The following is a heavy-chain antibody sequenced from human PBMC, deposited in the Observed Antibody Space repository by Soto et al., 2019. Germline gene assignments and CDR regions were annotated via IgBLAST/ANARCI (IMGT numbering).Heavy chain of an antibody. Sequence: QIQLVESGGDVVQPGKSPRLSCAASGFNFGFFGMHWVRQAPGKGLEWVAFISGDGINTQYADSLRGRFTLSRDYSRKTMYLQMDSLRDEDTALYYCARGNLSFDFDSWGLGTLVTVSS. D-gene: IGHD1-26*01. V-gene: IGHV3-30*03. CDR2: ISGDGINT. J-gene: IGHJ4*02. CDR1: GFNFGFFG. CDR3: ARGNLSFDFDS.